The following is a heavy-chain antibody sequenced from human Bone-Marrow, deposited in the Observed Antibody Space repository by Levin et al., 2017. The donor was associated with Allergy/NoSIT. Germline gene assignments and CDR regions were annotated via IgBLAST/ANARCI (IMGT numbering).Heavy chain of an antibody. Sequence: PGGSLRLSCAASGFTFNNYAMTWVRQAPGKGLEWVSSIGGSGETFYPDSVKGRFTISRDNSKNTMYLQMNSLRVAATAIYYCATTKFFGEHYDYGGQGTPVSVSS. CDR3: ATTKFFGEHYDY. CDR2: IGGSGET. D-gene: IGHD3-10*01. CDR1: GFTFNNYA. J-gene: IGHJ4*02. V-gene: IGHV3-23*01.